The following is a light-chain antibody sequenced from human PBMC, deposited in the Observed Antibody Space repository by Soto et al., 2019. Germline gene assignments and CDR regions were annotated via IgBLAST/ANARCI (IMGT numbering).Light chain of an antibody. CDR3: QQYGSSPT. J-gene: IGKJ5*01. CDR2: GAS. CDR1: QSVSSTY. Sequence: EIVLTQSPGTLSLSPGERATLSCRASQSVSSTYIAWYQQKPGQAPRLLIYGASSRATGIPDRFSGSGFGTDFTLTISRLEPEDFAVYYCQQYGSSPTFGQGTRLE. V-gene: IGKV3-20*01.